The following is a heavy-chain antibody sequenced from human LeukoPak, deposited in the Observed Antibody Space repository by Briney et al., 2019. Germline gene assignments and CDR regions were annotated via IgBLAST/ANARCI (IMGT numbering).Heavy chain of an antibody. CDR1: GYTFTSYD. V-gene: IGHV1-8*01. CDR3: AGFPHYYDSSGYYSSWFDP. Sequence: GASVKVSCKASGYTFTSYDINWVRQATGQGLEWMGWMNPNSGNTGYAQKFQGRVTMTRNTSISIAYMELSSLRSEDTAVYYCAGFPHYYDSSGYYSSWFDPWGQGTLVTVSS. J-gene: IGHJ5*02. D-gene: IGHD3-22*01. CDR2: MNPNSGNT.